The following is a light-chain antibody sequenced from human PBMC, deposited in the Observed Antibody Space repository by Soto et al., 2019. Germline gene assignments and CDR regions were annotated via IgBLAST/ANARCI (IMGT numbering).Light chain of an antibody. CDR2: AAS. CDR1: QGISSF. CDR3: QQVESYPST. J-gene: IGKJ4*01. Sequence: IQLTQTPSSLSASGGDRVTITCRASQGISSFLAWDQQKPGKAPKLLIYAASSLQIGVPSRFSGSGFGTDFTLTITSLQPEDFATYYCQQVESYPSTFGGATKV. V-gene: IGKV1-9*01.